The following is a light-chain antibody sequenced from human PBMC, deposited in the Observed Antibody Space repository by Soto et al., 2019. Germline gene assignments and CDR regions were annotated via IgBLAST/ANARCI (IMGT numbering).Light chain of an antibody. Sequence: DIQLTQSPSSLSASVGDSVNITCRANQSINSYLNWYQQKPGKAPKLLIYKASSLESGVPSRFSGSGSGTEFTLTISSLQPDDFATYYCQQYNSYWTFGQGTKVDIK. J-gene: IGKJ1*01. CDR2: KAS. CDR1: QSINSY. CDR3: QQYNSYWT. V-gene: IGKV1-5*03.